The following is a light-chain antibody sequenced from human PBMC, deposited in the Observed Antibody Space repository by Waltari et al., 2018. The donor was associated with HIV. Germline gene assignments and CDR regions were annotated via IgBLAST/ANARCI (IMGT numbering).Light chain of an antibody. V-gene: IGLV4-69*02. CDR2: LKSDGSH. J-gene: IGLJ1*01. CDR1: SWHSSYA. Sequence: QVVLTQSPSASASLGASVKLTCTLSSWHSSYAIAWHQQQPEKGPRYLMKLKSDGSHTKGDGIPDRFSGSSSGAERYLTISSLQSEDEADYYCQTWDTGIRVFGFGTKVTVL. CDR3: QTWDTGIRV.